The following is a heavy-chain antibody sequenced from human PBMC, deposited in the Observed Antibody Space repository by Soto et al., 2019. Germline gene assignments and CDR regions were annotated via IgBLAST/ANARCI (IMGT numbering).Heavy chain of an antibody. CDR3: ARLGYCSGGSCGGDY. Sequence: ASVKVSCKASGYTFTSYAMHWVRQAPGQRLERMGWINAGNGNTKYSQKFQGRVTITRDTSASTAYMELSSLRSEDTAVYYCARLGYCSGGSCGGDYWGQGTLVTVSS. J-gene: IGHJ4*02. V-gene: IGHV1-3*01. CDR1: GYTFTSYA. D-gene: IGHD2-15*01. CDR2: INAGNGNT.